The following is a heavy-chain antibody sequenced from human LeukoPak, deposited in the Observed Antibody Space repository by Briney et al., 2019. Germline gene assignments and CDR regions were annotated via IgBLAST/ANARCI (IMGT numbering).Heavy chain of an antibody. Sequence: PGGSLRLSCAASGFTFSSYTMDWVRQAPGKGLEWVSYISSSSSTIYYADSVKGRFTVSRDNAKNSLYLQMNSLRAEGTAVYYCARLAYASGSSLFDYWGQGTLVTVSS. J-gene: IGHJ4*02. CDR2: ISSSSSTI. V-gene: IGHV3-48*01. D-gene: IGHD3-10*01. CDR1: GFTFSSYT. CDR3: ARLAYASGSSLFDY.